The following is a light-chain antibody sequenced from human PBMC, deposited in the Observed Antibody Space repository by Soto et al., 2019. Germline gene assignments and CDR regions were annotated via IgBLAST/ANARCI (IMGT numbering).Light chain of an antibody. CDR2: DAS. J-gene: IGKJ5*01. CDR1: ESVYSSY. Sequence: EIVLSQSPATLSLSPGEGATLSCGASESVYSSYVAWYQQKPGLAPRLLIYDASNRATGIPDRFSGSGSGTYYILTINRLEPEDFAVYYCQQYGNAPITFGQGTRLEIK. V-gene: IGKV3D-20*01. CDR3: QQYGNAPIT.